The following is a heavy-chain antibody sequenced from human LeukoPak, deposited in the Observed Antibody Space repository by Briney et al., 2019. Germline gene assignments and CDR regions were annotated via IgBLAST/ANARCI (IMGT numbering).Heavy chain of an antibody. CDR3: ARGVGASND. V-gene: IGHV3-33*01. Sequence: GGSLRLSCVASGFTFSHYGMHWVRQAPGKGLEWVAVIWHDGSERYYGDSVKGRFTISRDNAKNTLYLHMNSLTVEDTAVYYCARGVGASNDWGQGTLVTVSS. CDR1: GFTFSHYG. J-gene: IGHJ4*02. CDR2: IWHDGSER. D-gene: IGHD1-26*01.